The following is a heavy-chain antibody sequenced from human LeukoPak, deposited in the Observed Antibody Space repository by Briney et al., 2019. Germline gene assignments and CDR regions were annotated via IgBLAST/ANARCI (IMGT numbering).Heavy chain of an antibody. CDR3: ARIYSYEAGYYFDY. CDR2: FYYSGSS. J-gene: IGHJ4*02. CDR1: GGSISSSSYY. D-gene: IGHD5-18*01. Sequence: SETLSLTCTVSGGSISSSSYYWGWIRQPPGKGLEGIGRFYYSGSSYYNPHLKSRVTISVDRSTHQFSLKLSSVTAADTAVYYCARIYSYEAGYYFDYWGQGTLVTVSS. V-gene: IGHV4-39*07.